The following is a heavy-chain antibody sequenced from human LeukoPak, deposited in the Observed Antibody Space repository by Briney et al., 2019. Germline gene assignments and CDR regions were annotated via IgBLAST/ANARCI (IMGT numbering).Heavy chain of an antibody. V-gene: IGHV4-34*01. CDR1: GGSFSGYY. CDR2: INHSGST. Sequence: SETLSLTCAVYGGSFSGYYWSWIRQPPGKGLEWIGEINHSGSTNYNPSLKSRVTISVDTSKNQFSLKLSSVTAADTAVYYCARGSRMRLLWFGEATYYFDYWGQGTLVTVSS. J-gene: IGHJ4*02. D-gene: IGHD3-10*01. CDR3: ARGSRMRLLWFGEATYYFDY.